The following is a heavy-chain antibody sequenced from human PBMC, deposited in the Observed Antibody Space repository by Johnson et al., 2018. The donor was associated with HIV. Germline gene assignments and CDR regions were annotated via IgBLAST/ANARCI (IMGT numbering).Heavy chain of an antibody. CDR1: GFTFSSYA. D-gene: IGHD3-3*01. CDR2: ISWNSGSI. V-gene: IGHV3-9*01. J-gene: IGHJ3*02. CDR3: AKDMDRYYDFDAFDI. Sequence: VQLVESGGGLVQPGGSLRLSCAASGFTFSSYAMSWVRQAPGKGLEWVSGISWNSGSIGYADSVKGRFTISRVNAKNSLYLQMNSLRAEDTALYYCAKDMDRYYDFDAFDIWGQGTMVTVSS.